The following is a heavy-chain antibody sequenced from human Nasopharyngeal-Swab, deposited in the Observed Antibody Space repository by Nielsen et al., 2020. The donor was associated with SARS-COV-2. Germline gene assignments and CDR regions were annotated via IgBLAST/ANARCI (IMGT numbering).Heavy chain of an antibody. CDR1: GFTFSSFG. J-gene: IGHJ4*02. CDR3: ARDAPAHYGAFY. CDR2: IAHDASTE. Sequence: GESLKISCAASGFTFSSFGLHWVRQAPGKGLEWVAFIAHDASTEYYGDSVKGRISISRDSSKHTLYMQMDSLRGEDTAVYYCARDAPAHYGAFYWGRGTLVTVSS. D-gene: IGHD4-17*01. V-gene: IGHV3-30*03.